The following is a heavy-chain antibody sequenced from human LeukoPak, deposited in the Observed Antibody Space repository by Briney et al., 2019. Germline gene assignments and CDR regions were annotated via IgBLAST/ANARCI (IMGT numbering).Heavy chain of an antibody. CDR1: GFGFGDYT. D-gene: IGHD3-9*01. V-gene: IGHV3-49*03. CDR2: IRSKVYGGTT. J-gene: IGHJ4*02. CDR3: TRVPVLRYFDWSQHFDY. Sequence: GGSLRLSCTASGFGFGDYTMSWFRQAPGKGPEWVGFIRSKVYGGTTEYAVSVKGRFTISRDDSKSIAYLQMDSLKTEDTAVYYCTRVPVLRYFDWSQHFDYWGQGTLVTVSS.